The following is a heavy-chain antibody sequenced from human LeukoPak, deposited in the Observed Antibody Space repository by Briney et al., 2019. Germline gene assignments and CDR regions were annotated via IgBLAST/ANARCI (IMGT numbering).Heavy chain of an antibody. Sequence: SETLSLTCTVSGGSISNYYWSWIRQPAGKGLEWIGRIYTSGSTNYNPSLKSRVTISVDTSKNQFSLKLSSVTAADTAVYYCARAPYYYDSSGYYRYDAFDIWGQGTMVTVSS. J-gene: IGHJ3*02. CDR2: IYTSGST. CDR1: GGSISNYY. CDR3: ARAPYYYDSSGYYRYDAFDI. V-gene: IGHV4-4*07. D-gene: IGHD3-22*01.